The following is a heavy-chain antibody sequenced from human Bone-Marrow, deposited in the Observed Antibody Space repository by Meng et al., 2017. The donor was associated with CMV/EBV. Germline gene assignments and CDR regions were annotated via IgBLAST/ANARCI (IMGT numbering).Heavy chain of an antibody. D-gene: IGHD3-10*01. J-gene: IGHJ5*02. Sequence: GESLKISCAASGFTFSSYGMHWVRQAPGKGLEWVALIWYDGSNKYYVDSVKGRFTISRDNSKNTLYLQMNSLRAEDTAVYYCAKEPPYYYGSGSRGWFDPWGQGTLVTVSS. V-gene: IGHV3-30*02. CDR2: IWYDGSNK. CDR1: GFTFSSYG. CDR3: AKEPPYYYGSGSRGWFDP.